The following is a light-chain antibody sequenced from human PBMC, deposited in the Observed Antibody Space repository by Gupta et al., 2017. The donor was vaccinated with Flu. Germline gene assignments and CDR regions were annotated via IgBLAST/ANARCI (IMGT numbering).Light chain of an antibody. CDR1: QTVSIY. V-gene: IGKV1-39*01. J-gene: IGKJ2*03. CDR3: QQSFSAPYS. CDR2: EAS. Sequence: DIQTTQSPSSLSASVGDRVTITCRASQTVSIYLNWYQQRPGKAPKLLIYEASTLQSGVPSRFSGSGSGSDFTLTISSLQPEDSATYYCQQSFSAPYSFAQGTKLDIK.